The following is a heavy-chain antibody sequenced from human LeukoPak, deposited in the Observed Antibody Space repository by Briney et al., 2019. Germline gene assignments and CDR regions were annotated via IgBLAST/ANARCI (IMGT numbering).Heavy chain of an antibody. Sequence: PGGSLRLSCAASGFTFSSYGMHWVRQAPGKGLDWVAVISNDGSKKYYADSVKGRFIISRDTSRNTLSLQVSSLRTEDTAIYYCAKDRYSYAFEYSDSWGQGTLVTVSS. CDR3: AKDRYSYAFEYSDS. J-gene: IGHJ4*02. D-gene: IGHD5-18*01. CDR1: GFTFSSYG. CDR2: ISNDGSKK. V-gene: IGHV3-30*18.